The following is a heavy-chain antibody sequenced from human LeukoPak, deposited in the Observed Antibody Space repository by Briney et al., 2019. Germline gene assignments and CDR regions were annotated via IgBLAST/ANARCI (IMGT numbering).Heavy chain of an antibody. V-gene: IGHV4-61*02. J-gene: IGHJ6*03. D-gene: IGHD2-2*01. CDR3: ARHQRGYCSSTSCYENYYYYMDV. CDR1: XGSIXSXXYY. Sequence: LXXXXTVXXGSIXSXXYYWGWXRQPXXKGXXXXXXIYTSGSTNYNPSLKSRVTMSVDTSKNQFSLKLSSVTAADTAVYYCARHQRGYCSSTSCYENYYYYMDVWAKGPRSPSP. CDR2: IYTSGST.